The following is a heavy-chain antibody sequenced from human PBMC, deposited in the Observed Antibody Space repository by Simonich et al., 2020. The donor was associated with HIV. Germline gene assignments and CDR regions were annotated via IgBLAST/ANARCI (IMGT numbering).Heavy chain of an antibody. CDR1: GESFSGYY. CDR3: ARLYDS. Sequence: QVHLQQWGAGLLKPSETLSLTCPVYGESFSGYYWSWIRQPPGKGLEWIGEINHRGSTNYNPSLKRRLTISVDTSKNQFSLKLNSVTAADTAVYYCARLYDSWVQGTLVTVSS. CDR2: INHRGST. V-gene: IGHV4-34*01. J-gene: IGHJ4*02.